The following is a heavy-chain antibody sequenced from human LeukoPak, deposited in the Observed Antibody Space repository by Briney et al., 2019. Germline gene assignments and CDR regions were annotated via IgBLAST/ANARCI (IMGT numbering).Heavy chain of an antibody. J-gene: IGHJ4*02. CDR3: APRERNTNGSGSYIF. CDR1: GFSLSTSGVG. CDR2: IYWDDDK. Sequence: SGPTLVKPTQTLTLTCTFSGFSLSTSGVGVGWIRQPPGKALEWLALIYWDDDKRYSPPLKSRLTITKDTSKNQVVLTMTNMNPVDTPTYYCAPRERNTNGSGSYIFWGKGTLVPVS. V-gene: IGHV2-5*02. D-gene: IGHD3-10*01.